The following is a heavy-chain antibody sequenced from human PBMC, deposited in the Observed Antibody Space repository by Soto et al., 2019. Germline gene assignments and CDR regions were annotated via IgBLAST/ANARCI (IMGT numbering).Heavy chain of an antibody. CDR2: IYPGDSDT. D-gene: IGHD6-6*01. V-gene: IGHV5-51*01. CDR3: ARLVGAARLGYGMDV. Sequence: PGESLKISCKRSGYSFTSYWIGWVRQMPGQGLEWMGIIYPGDSDTRYSPSFQGQVTISADKSISTAYLQWSSLKASDTAMYYCARLVGAARLGYGMDVWGQGTTVTVSS. CDR1: GYSFTSYW. J-gene: IGHJ6*02.